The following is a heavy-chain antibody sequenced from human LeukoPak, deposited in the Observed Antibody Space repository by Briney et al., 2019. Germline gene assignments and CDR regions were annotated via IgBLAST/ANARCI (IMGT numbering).Heavy chain of an antibody. V-gene: IGHV4-34*01. CDR1: GGSFSGYY. CDR2: INHSGST. Sequence: SETLSLTCAVYGGSFSGYYWSWIRQPPGKGLEWVGEINHSGSTNYNPSLKSRVTISVDTSKNQFSLKLSSVTAADTAVYYCARSFYWGQGTLVTVSS. CDR3: ARSFY. J-gene: IGHJ4*02.